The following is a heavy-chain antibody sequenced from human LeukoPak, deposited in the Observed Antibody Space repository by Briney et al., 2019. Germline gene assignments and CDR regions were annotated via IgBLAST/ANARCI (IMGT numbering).Heavy chain of an antibody. D-gene: IGHD6-19*01. J-gene: IGHJ4*02. CDR2: INHSGST. V-gene: IGHV4-34*01. CDR3: AREGRRQRGLGSDY. Sequence: SETLSLTCAVYGGSFSGYYWSWIRQPPGKGLEWIGEINHSGSTNYNPSLKSRVTISVDTSKNQFSLKLSSVTAADTAVYYCAREGRRQRGLGSDYWGQGTLVTVPS. CDR1: GGSFSGYY.